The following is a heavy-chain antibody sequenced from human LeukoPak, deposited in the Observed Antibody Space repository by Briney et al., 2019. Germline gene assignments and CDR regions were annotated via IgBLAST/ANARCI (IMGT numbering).Heavy chain of an antibody. D-gene: IGHD4-11*01. CDR2: ISYDGSNK. V-gene: IGHV3-30*03. J-gene: IGHJ6*03. CDR3: AREGDSNYYYYMDV. CDR1: GFTFSSYG. Sequence: GGSLRLSCAASGFTFSSYGMHWVRQAPGKGLEWEAVISYDGSNKYYADSVKGRFTISRDNSKNTLYLQMNNLRAEDTAVYYCAREGDSNYYYYMDVWGKGTTVTISS.